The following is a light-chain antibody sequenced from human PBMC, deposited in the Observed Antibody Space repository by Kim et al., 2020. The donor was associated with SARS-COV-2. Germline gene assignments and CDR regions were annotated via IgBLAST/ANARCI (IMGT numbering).Light chain of an antibody. V-gene: IGKV3-20*01. Sequence: SPGEKAHRSCRGSQSVTSHYLVGYQQKTDQTPRLLIYDASRRATGIPDRFSGSGSGTDFTLTISRREPEDFAVYYCQQYGSSPPFTFGQGTKLEI. CDR1: QSVTSHY. CDR3: QQYGSSPPFT. CDR2: DAS. J-gene: IGKJ2*01.